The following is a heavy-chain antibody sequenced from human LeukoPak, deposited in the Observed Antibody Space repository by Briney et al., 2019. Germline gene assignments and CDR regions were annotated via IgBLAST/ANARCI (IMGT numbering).Heavy chain of an antibody. CDR2: IYYSGST. CDR3: ARSYYYDYRQIDY. Sequence: SETLSLTRTVPGDSISTSSYYWGWIRQPPGKGLEWLGSIYYSGSTYYNPSLKSRVTISVDTSKNQFSLNLYSVTAADTAVFYCARSYYYDYRQIDYWGQGTLVTVSS. CDR1: GDSISTSSYY. J-gene: IGHJ4*02. D-gene: IGHD3-22*01. V-gene: IGHV4-39*01.